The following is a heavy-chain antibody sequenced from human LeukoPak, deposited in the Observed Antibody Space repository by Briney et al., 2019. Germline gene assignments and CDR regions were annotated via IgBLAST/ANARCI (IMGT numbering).Heavy chain of an antibody. CDR1: GFTFSSYA. V-gene: IGHV3-23*01. J-gene: IGHJ5*02. Sequence: GGSLRLSCAASGFTFSSYAMSWVRQAPGKGLEWVSAISGSGGSTYYADSVKGRFTISRDNSKNTLYLQMNSLRAEDTAVYYCAKDPTDCSSTSCYEDWFDPWGQGTLVTVSS. CDR3: AKDPTDCSSTSCYEDWFDP. CDR2: ISGSGGST. D-gene: IGHD2-2*01.